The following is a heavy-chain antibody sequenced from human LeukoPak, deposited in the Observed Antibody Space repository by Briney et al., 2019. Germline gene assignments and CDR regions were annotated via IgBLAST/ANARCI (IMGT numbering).Heavy chain of an antibody. J-gene: IGHJ4*02. CDR1: GFTISSYW. CDR2: IWYDGSNK. Sequence: GGSLRLSCAASGFTISSYWMRWVRQAPGKGLEWVAVIWYDGSNKYYADSVKGRFTISRDNSKNTLYLQMNSLRAEDTAVYYCARDDRYSGSYGLDYWGQGTLVTVSS. CDR3: ARDDRYSGSYGLDY. V-gene: IGHV3-33*08. D-gene: IGHD1-26*01.